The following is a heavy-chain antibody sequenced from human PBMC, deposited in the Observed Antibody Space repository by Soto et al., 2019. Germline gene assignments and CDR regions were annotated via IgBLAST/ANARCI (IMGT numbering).Heavy chain of an antibody. D-gene: IGHD2-15*01. Sequence: ASVKVSCKTSGYTFTDYYIHWVRQAPGQGLEWMGWINPNSGGTNYAQKFQGRVTMTRDTSISTAYMELSRLISDDTAVYYCARGDVRVVASFDPWGQGALVTVSS. CDR3: ARGDVRVVASFDP. CDR2: INPNSGGT. V-gene: IGHV1-2*02. CDR1: GYTFTDYY. J-gene: IGHJ5*02.